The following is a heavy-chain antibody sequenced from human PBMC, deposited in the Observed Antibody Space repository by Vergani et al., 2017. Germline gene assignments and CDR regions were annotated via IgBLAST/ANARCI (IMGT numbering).Heavy chain of an antibody. J-gene: IGHJ5*02. V-gene: IGHV3-11*04. CDR2: IASSDTTV. Sequence: QVQLVESGGGLVKPGGSLRLSCTASGFFFSDYYMSWLRQAPGKGLEWISYIASSDTTVYYADSVKGRFTISRDNAKNSLYLEMNSLRAEDTAVYYCARGGSITDGRRFDPWGQGTLVTVSS. CDR3: ARGGSITDGRRFDP. D-gene: IGHD3-16*01. CDR1: GFFFSDYY.